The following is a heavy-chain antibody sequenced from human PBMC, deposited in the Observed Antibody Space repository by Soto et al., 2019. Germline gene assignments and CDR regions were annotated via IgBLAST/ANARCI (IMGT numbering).Heavy chain of an antibody. CDR2: ISSNGDHT. J-gene: IGHJ4*02. D-gene: IGHD5-18*01. V-gene: IGHV3-64D*06. CDR3: VIPTTGYSYGYDY. Sequence: PGGSLRLSCSASRFSFSNFPIHWVRRAPGKGLEYVSAISSNGDHTYYADSVKGRFSISRDNSENTLYLQMSSLRPEDTAVYYCVIPTTGYSYGYDYWGQGT. CDR1: RFSFSNFP.